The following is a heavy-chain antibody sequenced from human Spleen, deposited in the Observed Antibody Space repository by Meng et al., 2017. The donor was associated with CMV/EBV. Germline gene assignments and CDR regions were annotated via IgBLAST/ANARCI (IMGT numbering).Heavy chain of an antibody. J-gene: IGHJ4*02. Sequence: VSGGSISSSNWWSWARQPPGKGLEWIGEIYHSGSTNYNPSLKSRVTISVDKSKNQFSLKLSSVTAADTAVYYCARVGYYDSSGLDYWGQGTLVTVSS. CDR2: IYHSGST. CDR3: ARVGYYDSSGLDY. D-gene: IGHD3-22*01. CDR1: GGSISSSNW. V-gene: IGHV4-4*02.